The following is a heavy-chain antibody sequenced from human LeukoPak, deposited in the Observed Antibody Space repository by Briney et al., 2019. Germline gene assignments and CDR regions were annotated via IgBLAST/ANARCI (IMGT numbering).Heavy chain of an antibody. CDR2: ISGSGGST. D-gene: IGHD4-17*01. CDR3: AKDGGGDYVWILVQVYFDY. CDR1: GFTFSSYG. J-gene: IGHJ4*02. V-gene: IGHV3-23*01. Sequence: GGSLRLSCAASGFTFSSYGMSWVRQAPGKGLEWVSAISGSGGSTYYADSAKGRFTISRDNSKNTQYLQMNSLRAEDTAVYYCAKDGGGDYVWILVQVYFDYWGQGTLVTVSS.